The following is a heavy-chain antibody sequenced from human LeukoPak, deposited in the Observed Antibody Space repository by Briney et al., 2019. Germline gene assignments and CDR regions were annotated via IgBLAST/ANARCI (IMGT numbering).Heavy chain of an antibody. V-gene: IGHV3-30*02. CDR2: IAHHGSNK. D-gene: IGHD2-8*02. J-gene: IGHJ4*02. CDR1: GFTFSSHA. Sequence: GGSLRLSCAASGFTFSSHAMHWVRQGPGKGLEWVAYIAHHGSNKYYADSVKGRVTISRDNSKRTLYLQMNSLRADDTAVYYCAKDGSWSCTDWGQGTLVTVSS. CDR3: AKDGSWSCTD.